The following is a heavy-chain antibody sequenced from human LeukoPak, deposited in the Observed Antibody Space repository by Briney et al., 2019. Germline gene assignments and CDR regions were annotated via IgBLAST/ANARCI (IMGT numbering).Heavy chain of an antibody. CDR2: INHSGSI. V-gene: IGHV4-34*01. Sequence: PSETLSLTCAVYGGSFSGYYWSWIRQPPGKGLEWIGEINHSGSINYNPSLKSRVTIPVDTSKNQFSLKLSSVTAADTAVYYCARLSIAAPHWGQGTLVTVSS. J-gene: IGHJ4*02. D-gene: IGHD6-6*01. CDR1: GGSFSGYY. CDR3: ARLSIAAPH.